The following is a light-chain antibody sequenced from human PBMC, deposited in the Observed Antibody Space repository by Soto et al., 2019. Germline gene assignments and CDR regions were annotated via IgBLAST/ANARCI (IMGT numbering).Light chain of an antibody. J-gene: IGLJ1*01. V-gene: IGLV2-11*01. Sequence: QTVMTQPRSVSGSPGQSVTISCTGTSSDVGGYNYVSWYQQHPGKASKLMIYDVSKRPSGVPDRFSGSKSGNTASLTISGLQAEDEADYVCCTYADSDTCVFGAGTKVTV. CDR1: SSDVGGYNY. CDR2: DVS. CDR3: CTYADSDTCV.